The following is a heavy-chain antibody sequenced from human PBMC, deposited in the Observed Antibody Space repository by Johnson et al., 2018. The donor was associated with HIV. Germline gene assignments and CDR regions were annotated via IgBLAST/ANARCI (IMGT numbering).Heavy chain of an antibody. J-gene: IGHJ3*02. Sequence: VQLVESGGGLVQPGGSLRLSCAASGFTFTTYDMHWVRQGTGKGLEWVSGIGTGGDTHYPDSVTGRFTISRENAKNSLYLQINSLRAGDTAVYYCARSRWGSTLGALDIWGQGTMVTVSS. D-gene: IGHD1-26*01. V-gene: IGHV3-13*01. CDR1: GFTFTTYD. CDR2: IGTGGDT. CDR3: ARSRWGSTLGALDI.